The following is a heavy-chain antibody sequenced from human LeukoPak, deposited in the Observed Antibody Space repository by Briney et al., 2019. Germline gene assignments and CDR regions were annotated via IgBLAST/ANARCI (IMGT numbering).Heavy chain of an antibody. V-gene: IGHV4-34*01. CDR1: GGSFSSYY. CDR2: INHSGST. D-gene: IGHD3-9*01. Sequence: PSETLSLTCAVYGGSFSSYYWGWIRQPPGKGLEWIGEINHSGSTNYNPSLKSRVTISVDTSKNQFSLKLSSVTAADTAVYYCAGHILTGTYYFDYWGQGTLVTVSS. J-gene: IGHJ4*02. CDR3: AGHILTGTYYFDY.